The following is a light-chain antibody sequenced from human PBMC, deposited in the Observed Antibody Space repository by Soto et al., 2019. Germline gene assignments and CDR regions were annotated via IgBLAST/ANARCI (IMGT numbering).Light chain of an antibody. V-gene: IGLV2-14*01. CDR1: SRDIGFYNY. J-gene: IGLJ7*01. CDR3: SSYTTRSTYV. Sequence: QSVLTQPASVSGSPGQSITISCTGTSRDIGFYNYVSWYQQYPGNAPKLIIFEVTNRPSGVSDRFSGSKSGNTASLTISGLLPEDGADYYCSSYTTRSTYVFGSGTQLTVL. CDR2: EVT.